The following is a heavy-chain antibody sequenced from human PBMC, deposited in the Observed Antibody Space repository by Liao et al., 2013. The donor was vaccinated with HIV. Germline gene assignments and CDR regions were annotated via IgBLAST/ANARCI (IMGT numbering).Heavy chain of an antibody. V-gene: IGHV4-61*02. Sequence: QVQLQESGPGLVKPSQTLSLICTVSGGSISSGSFYWSWIRQAAGKGLEWIGRISNSGSTNYNPSLKSRVTISVDTSKNQFSLKLSSVTAADTAVYYCARAPELITLGGLVVTSWFDPWGQGTLVTVSS. CDR3: ARAPELITLGGLVVTSWFDP. CDR1: GGSISSGSFY. CDR2: ISNSGST. D-gene: IGHD3-16*01. J-gene: IGHJ5*02.